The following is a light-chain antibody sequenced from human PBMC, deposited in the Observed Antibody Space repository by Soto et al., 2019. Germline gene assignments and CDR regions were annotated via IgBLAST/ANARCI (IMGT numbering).Light chain of an antibody. Sequence: SYELTQPPSVSVAPGQTARITCGGNNIGTKSVHWYQHKPGQAPALVVYDDSARPSGTPERFSGSNSGNTATLTINRVEAGDEADYYCQVWDHTTEHYVFGPGTKV. V-gene: IGLV3-21*02. J-gene: IGLJ1*01. CDR3: QVWDHTTEHYV. CDR2: DDS. CDR1: NIGTKS.